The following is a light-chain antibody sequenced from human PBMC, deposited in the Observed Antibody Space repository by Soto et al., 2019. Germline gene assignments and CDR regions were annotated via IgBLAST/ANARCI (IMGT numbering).Light chain of an antibody. V-gene: IGKV3-15*01. CDR3: QQHNNWPPSGT. J-gene: IGKJ1*01. CDR2: GAS. CDR1: QSVSSN. Sequence: EIVMTQPPATLSVSPGERATLSCRASQSVSSNLAWYQQKPGQAPRLLIYGASTRATGIPATFSGSGSGTEFTLTISSLQSEDFAVYYCQQHNNWPPSGTFGQGTKVDIK.